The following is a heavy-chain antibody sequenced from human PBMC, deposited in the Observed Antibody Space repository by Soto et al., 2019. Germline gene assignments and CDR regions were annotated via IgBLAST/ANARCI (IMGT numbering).Heavy chain of an antibody. V-gene: IGHV4-4*02. J-gene: IGHJ6*02. CDR1: GASVISTKW. D-gene: IGHD5-18*01. CDR2: IHHSETT. CDR3: ARDTAMGHYYYYGMDV. Sequence: SETLSLTCAVSGASVISTKWWSWVRQSPGEGLEWIGEIHHSETTNYNPTLKSRVTISVDTSKNQFSLKLSYVTAADTAVYYCARDTAMGHYYYYGMDVWGQGTTVTVSS.